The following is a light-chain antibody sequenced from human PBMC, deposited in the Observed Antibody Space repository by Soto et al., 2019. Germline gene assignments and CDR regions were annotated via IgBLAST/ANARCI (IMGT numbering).Light chain of an antibody. Sequence: VMTQSPATLSASPGDSVALSCRSSQNVSDNLAWYQQKPGQAPRLLIYDSSARASDVPVRFIGGGTAAELTLTISNLQNEDFVVHICQQYYKRPPWTFGQGTQVDIK. V-gene: IGKV3D-15*01. CDR1: QNVSDN. J-gene: IGKJ1*01. CDR3: QQYYKRPPWT. CDR2: DSS.